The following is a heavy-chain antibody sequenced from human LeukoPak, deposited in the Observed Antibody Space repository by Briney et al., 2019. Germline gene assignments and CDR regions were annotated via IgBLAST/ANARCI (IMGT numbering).Heavy chain of an antibody. D-gene: IGHD3-10*01. CDR2: INYSGST. J-gene: IGHJ4*02. CDR1: GGSISSYH. CDR3: VRDRGVRYFDY. Sequence: SETLSLTCTVSGGSISSYHWSWIRQPPGKGLEWIGYINYSGSTNYNPSLKSRVTISVDTSKNQFSLKLTSVTAADTAVYYCVRDRGVRYFDYWDQGTLVTVSS. V-gene: IGHV4-59*01.